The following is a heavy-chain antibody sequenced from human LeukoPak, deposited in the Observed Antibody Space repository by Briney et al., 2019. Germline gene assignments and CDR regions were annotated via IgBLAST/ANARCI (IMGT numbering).Heavy chain of an antibody. Sequence: GGSLRLSCAASGITFAIYAMHWVRQAPGKGLEWVAVISYDGNNKYYADSVKGRFTISRDNSKNTLYLQMNSLRAEDTAVYYCARDLVGGWDDSSGYYYGYFDYWGQGTLVTVSS. CDR2: ISYDGNNK. V-gene: IGHV3-30-3*01. CDR3: ARDLVGGWDDSSGYYYGYFDY. D-gene: IGHD3-22*01. CDR1: GITFAIYA. J-gene: IGHJ4*02.